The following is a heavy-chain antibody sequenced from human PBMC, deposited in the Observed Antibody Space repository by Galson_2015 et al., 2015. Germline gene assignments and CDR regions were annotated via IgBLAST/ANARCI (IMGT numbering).Heavy chain of an antibody. J-gene: IGHJ1*01. D-gene: IGHD2-2*01. V-gene: IGHV3-30-3*01. Sequence: SLRLSCAASGFTFSSYAMHWVRQAPGKGLEWVAVISYDGSNKYYADSVKGRFTISRDNSKNTLYLQMNSLRAEDTAVYYCARGGALYCSSPSCYVRNSGQRAQVSVTS. CDR2: ISYDGSNK. CDR3: ARGGALYCSSPSCYVRN. CDR1: GFTFSSYA.